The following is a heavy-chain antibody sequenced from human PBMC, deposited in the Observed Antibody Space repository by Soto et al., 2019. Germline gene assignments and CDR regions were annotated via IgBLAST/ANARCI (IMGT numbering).Heavy chain of an antibody. CDR1: GGSISSYY. D-gene: IGHD6-13*01. V-gene: IGHV4-59*01. CDR2: IYYSGST. CDR3: ARFLRVSSSWYYFDY. J-gene: IGHJ4*02. Sequence: TLSLTCTVSGGSISSYYWSWIRQPPGKGLEWIGYIYYSGSTNYNPSLKSRVTISVDTSKNQFSLKLSSVTAADTAVYYCARFLRVSSSWYYFDYWGQGTLVTVSS.